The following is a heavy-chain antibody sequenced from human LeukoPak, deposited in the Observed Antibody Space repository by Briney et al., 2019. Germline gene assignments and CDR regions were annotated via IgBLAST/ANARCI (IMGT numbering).Heavy chain of an antibody. CDR2: MNPNSGNT. CDR1: GYTFTSYD. CDR3: ARHHYYYDSSGFDP. Sequence: ASVKVSCKASGYTFTSYDINWVRQATGQGLEWMGWMNPNSGNTGYAQKFQGRVTMTRNTSISTAYMELSSLRFEDTAVYYRARHHYYYDSSGFDPWGQGTLVTVSA. J-gene: IGHJ5*02. V-gene: IGHV1-8*01. D-gene: IGHD3-22*01.